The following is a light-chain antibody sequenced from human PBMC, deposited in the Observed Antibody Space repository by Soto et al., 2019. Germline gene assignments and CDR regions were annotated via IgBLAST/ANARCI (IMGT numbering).Light chain of an antibody. CDR2: LEGSGSY. J-gene: IGLJ2*01. V-gene: IGLV4-60*02. Sequence: QSVLTQSSSASASLGSLVKLTCTLSSGHSSYIIAWHQQQPGKAPRYLMKLEGSGSYNKGSGVPDRFSGSSSGADRYLTISNLQFEDEANYYCETWDSNTRVFGGGTQLTVL. CDR1: SGHSSYI. CDR3: ETWDSNTRV.